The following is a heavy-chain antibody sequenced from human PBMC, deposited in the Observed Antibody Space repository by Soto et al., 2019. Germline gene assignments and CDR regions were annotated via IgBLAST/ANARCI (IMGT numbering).Heavy chain of an antibody. CDR1: GGSISSYY. CDR2: IYYSGST. Sequence: SETLSLTCTVSGGSISSYYWSWIRQPPGKGLEWIGYIYYSGSTNYNPSLKSRVTISVDTSKNQFSLKLSPVTAADTAVYYCARDRGDDFWSGYFPYSMDVWGQGTTVTVSS. V-gene: IGHV4-59*01. J-gene: IGHJ6*02. CDR3: ARDRGDDFWSGYFPYSMDV. D-gene: IGHD3-3*01.